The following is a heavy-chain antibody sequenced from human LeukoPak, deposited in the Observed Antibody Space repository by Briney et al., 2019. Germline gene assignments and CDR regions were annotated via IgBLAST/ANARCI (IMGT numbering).Heavy chain of an antibody. CDR1: GGSISSYY. Sequence: SETLSLTCTVSGGSISSYYWSWIRQPAGKGLEWIGRIYSSGSTNYNPSLKSRVTMSVDTSKNQFSLKLSSVTAAATAVYYCARSQYHLLYWYFDLWGRGTLVTVSS. D-gene: IGHD2-2*01. V-gene: IGHV4-4*07. CDR3: ARSQYHLLYWYFDL. J-gene: IGHJ2*01. CDR2: IYSSGST.